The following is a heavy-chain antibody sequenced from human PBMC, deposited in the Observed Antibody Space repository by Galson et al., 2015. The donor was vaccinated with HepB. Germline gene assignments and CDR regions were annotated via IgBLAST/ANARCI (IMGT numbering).Heavy chain of an antibody. V-gene: IGHV3-23*01. J-gene: IGHJ2*01. CDR2: INGDGGRT. Sequence: SLRLSCAASGFTFNNYDMTWVRHSPGKGLEWVSTINGDGGRTYYADSVKGRFTISRDNSKNTLYLQMNSLSPEDTALYSCAKRGGLPSGSYVSWYFDLWGRGTLVSVSS. CDR3: AKRGGLPSGSYVSWYFDL. D-gene: IGHD3-10*01. CDR1: GFTFNNYD.